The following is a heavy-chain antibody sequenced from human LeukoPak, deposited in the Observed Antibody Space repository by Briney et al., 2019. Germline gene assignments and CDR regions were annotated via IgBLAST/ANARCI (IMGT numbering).Heavy chain of an antibody. CDR3: ARDSYDILTGYYSGPDY. CDR1: GFTFSSFG. V-gene: IGHV3-33*01. D-gene: IGHD3-9*01. Sequence: GGSLRLSCAASGFTFSSFGMHWVRQAPGKGLEWVTLIWYDGSSEYYADSVKGRFTISRDNSENRLYLQINSLRVEDTAVYYSARDSYDILTGYYSGPDYWGQGTLVTVSS. CDR2: IWYDGSSE. J-gene: IGHJ4*02.